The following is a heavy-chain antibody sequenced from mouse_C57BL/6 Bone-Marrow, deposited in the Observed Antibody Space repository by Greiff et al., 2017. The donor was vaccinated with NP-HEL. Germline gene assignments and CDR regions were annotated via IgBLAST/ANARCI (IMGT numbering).Heavy chain of an antibody. J-gene: IGHJ2*01. D-gene: IGHD1-1*01. V-gene: IGHV1-15*01. CDR2: IDPETGGT. Sequence: QVQLQQSGAELVRPGASVTLSCKASGYTFTDYEVHWVKQTPVHGLEWIGAIDPETGGTAYNQKFKGKAILTADKSSSTAYMELRSLTSEDSAVYYCTRDWYYGSPYWGQGTTLTVSS. CDR1: GYTFTDYE. CDR3: TRDWYYGSPY.